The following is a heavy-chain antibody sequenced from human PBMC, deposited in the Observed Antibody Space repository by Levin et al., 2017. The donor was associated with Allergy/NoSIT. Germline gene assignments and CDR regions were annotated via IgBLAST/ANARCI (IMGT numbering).Heavy chain of an antibody. CDR2: IYPGDSDT. Sequence: GGSLRLSCKAFGYSFTGSWIGWVRQMPGKGLEWMGLIYPGDSDTRYSPSFQGQVTISADKSTATTYLQWSRLKTSDTARYFCATLRYCSSDSCHAFDKWGQGTLVTVSS. CDR3: ATLRYCSSDSCHAFDK. D-gene: IGHD2-2*01. CDR1: GYSFTGSW. J-gene: IGHJ4*02. V-gene: IGHV5-51*01.